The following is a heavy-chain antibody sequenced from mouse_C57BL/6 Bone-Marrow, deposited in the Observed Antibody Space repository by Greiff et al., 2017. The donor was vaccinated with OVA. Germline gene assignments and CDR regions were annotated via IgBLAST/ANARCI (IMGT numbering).Heavy chain of an antibody. J-gene: IGHJ2*01. CDR3: ARVYGYRNYFDY. CDR1: GYTFTSYW. Sequence: VQLQQPGAELVKPGASVKLSCKASGYTFTSYWMHWVKQRPGQGLEWIGMIHPNSGSTNYNEKFKSKATLTVDKSSSTAYMQLSSLTSEDSAVYYCARVYGYRNYFDYWGQGTTLTVSS. CDR2: IHPNSGST. D-gene: IGHD2-2*01. V-gene: IGHV1-64*01.